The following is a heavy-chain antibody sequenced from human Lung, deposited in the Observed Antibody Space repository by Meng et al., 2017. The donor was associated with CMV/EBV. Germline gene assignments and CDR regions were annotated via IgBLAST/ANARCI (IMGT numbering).Heavy chain of an antibody. CDR3: ARGIKEWSYFYYHAMDV. J-gene: IGHJ6*02. V-gene: IGHV3-30*04. Sequence: GGSLGLXCAASGFTFSSSAMHWVRQAPGKGLEWVAVVSYDGSHKYYADSVKGRFTISRDNSKNSLYLQMNSLRPEDTAVYYCARGIKEWSYFYYHAMDVWXQGSTVTVSS. D-gene: IGHD3-3*01. CDR1: GFTFSSSA. CDR2: VSYDGSHK.